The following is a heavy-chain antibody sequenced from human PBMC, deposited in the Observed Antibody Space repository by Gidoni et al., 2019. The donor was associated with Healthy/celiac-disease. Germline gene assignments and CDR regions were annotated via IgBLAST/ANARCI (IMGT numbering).Heavy chain of an antibody. V-gene: IGHV3-74*01. Sequence: EVQLVESGGGLVQPGRSLRLSCAASGFTFSSYWMHWVRQAPGKGLVWVSRIKSDGSSTSYADSVKGRFTISRDNAKNTLYLQMNSLRAEDTAVYYCAREGATHAFDIWGQGTMVTVSS. J-gene: IGHJ3*02. CDR1: GFTFSSYW. CDR3: AREGATHAFDI. D-gene: IGHD1-26*01. CDR2: IKSDGSST.